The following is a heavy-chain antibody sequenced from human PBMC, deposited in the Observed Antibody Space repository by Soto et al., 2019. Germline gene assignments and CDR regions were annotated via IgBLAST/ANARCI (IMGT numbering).Heavy chain of an antibody. CDR3: ARSRPYPDPYYYYYYMDV. J-gene: IGHJ6*03. CDR1: GYTFTSYD. Sequence: QVPLVQSGAEVKKPGASVKVSCKASGYTFTSYDINWVRQATGQGLEWMGWMNPNSGNTGYAQKFQGRVTMTRNTSISTAYMELRSLRSEDTAVYYCARSRPYPDPYYYYYYMDVWGKGTTVTVSS. CDR2: MNPNSGNT. V-gene: IGHV1-8*01.